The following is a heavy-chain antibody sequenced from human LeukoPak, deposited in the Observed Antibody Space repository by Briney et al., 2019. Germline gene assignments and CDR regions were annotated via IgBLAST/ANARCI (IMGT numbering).Heavy chain of an antibody. D-gene: IGHD2-2*01. V-gene: IGHV1-2*02. J-gene: IGHJ4*02. CDR2: INPNSGGT. CDR3: ARVYCSNTSCYLDY. Sequence: ASVKVSCKASGYTFTGYYMPWVRQAPGQGLEWMGWINPNSGGTNYAQKFQGRVTMTRDTSISTAYMELSRLRSDDTAVYYCARVYCSNTSCYLDYWGQGTLVTVSS. CDR1: GYTFTGYY.